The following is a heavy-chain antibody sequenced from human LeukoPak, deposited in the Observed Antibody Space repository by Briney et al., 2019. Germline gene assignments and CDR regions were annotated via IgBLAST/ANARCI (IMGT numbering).Heavy chain of an antibody. CDR3: ARHDSIAARQPGDY. V-gene: IGHV4-39*01. Sequence: SEALSLTCTVSGGSISSSSYYWGWIRQPPGKGLEWIGSIYYSGSTYYNPSLKSRVTISVDTSKNQFSLRLSSVTAADTAVYYCARHDSIAARQPGDYWGQGTLVTVSS. CDR2: IYYSGST. J-gene: IGHJ4*02. D-gene: IGHD6-6*01. CDR1: GGSISSSSYY.